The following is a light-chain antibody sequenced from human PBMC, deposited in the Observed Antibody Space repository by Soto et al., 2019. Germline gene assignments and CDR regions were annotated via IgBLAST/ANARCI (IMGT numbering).Light chain of an antibody. V-gene: IGLV2-8*01. Sequence: QSALTQPPSASGSPGQSVTISCTGTSSDVGNYNYVSWYQQHPGKAPKLMIYEVNKRPSGVPDRFSGSKSGNAASLTVSGLQAEDEADYYCSSYAGSNVYVFGTGTKLTVL. CDR1: SSDVGNYNY. J-gene: IGLJ1*01. CDR2: EVN. CDR3: SSYAGSNVYV.